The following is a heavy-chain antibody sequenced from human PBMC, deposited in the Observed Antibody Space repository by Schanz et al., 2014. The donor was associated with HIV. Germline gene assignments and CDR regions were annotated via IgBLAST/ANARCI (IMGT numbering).Heavy chain of an antibody. CDR2: INHSGRT. CDR1: GGSFSGYY. J-gene: IGHJ6*02. D-gene: IGHD3-3*01. V-gene: IGHV4-34*01. Sequence: QVQLQQWGAGLLKPSETLSLTCAVYGGSFSGYYWSWIRQSPGKGLEWIGEINHSGRTKYSPSLKRRVPISVDTSKSQFSLTLSSVTAADTAVYYCASSITISGVVYAMDVWGQGTTVTVSS. CDR3: ASSITISGVVYAMDV.